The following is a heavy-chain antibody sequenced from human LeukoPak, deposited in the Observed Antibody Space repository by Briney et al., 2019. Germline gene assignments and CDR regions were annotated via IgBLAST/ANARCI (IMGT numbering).Heavy chain of an antibody. D-gene: IGHD3-3*01. CDR2: ISYDGSNK. V-gene: IGHV3-30-3*01. Sequence: GGSLRLSCAASGFTFSSYAMHWVRQAPGKGLEWVAVISYDGSNKYYADSVKGRFTISRDNSKNTLYLQMNSLRAEDTAMYYCARLSDFWSGYYLDYWGQGTLVTVSS. CDR1: GFTFSSYA. CDR3: ARLSDFWSGYYLDY. J-gene: IGHJ4*02.